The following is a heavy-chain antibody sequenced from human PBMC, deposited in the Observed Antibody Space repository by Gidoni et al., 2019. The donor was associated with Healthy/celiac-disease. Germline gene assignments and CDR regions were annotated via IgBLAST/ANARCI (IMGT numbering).Heavy chain of an antibody. CDR3: ARGGGETTVVTPSYYYYMDV. D-gene: IGHD4-17*01. Sequence: QLQLQESGPGLVKPSETLSLTCTVSGGSISSRSYYWGWIRQPPGKGLEWIGSIYYSGSTYYNPSLKSRVTISVDTSKNQFSLKLSSVTAADTAVYYCARGGGETTVVTPSYYYYMDVWGKGTTVTVSS. CDR2: IYYSGST. CDR1: GGSISSRSYY. V-gene: IGHV4-39*01. J-gene: IGHJ6*03.